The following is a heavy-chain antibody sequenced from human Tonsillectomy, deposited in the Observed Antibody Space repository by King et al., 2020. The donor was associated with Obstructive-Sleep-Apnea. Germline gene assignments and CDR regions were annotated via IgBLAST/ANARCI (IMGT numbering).Heavy chain of an antibody. D-gene: IGHD2-8*01. V-gene: IGHV4-31*03. CDR3: ARILYPPPGLFDH. CDR2: IYDSGIT. Sequence: QLQESGPGLVKTSQTLSLTCTVSGGSITSGGYQWSWVRQHPGRGLEWIGFIYDSGITRYNPSLKSRVTLSVDTSKNQFFLNLTSATAADTAIYYCARILYPPPGLFDHWGQGTRVIVSS. J-gene: IGHJ5*02. CDR1: GGSITSGGYQ.